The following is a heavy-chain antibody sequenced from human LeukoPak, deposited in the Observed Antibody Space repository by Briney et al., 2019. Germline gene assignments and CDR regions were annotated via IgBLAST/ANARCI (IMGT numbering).Heavy chain of an antibody. J-gene: IGHJ6*02. CDR1: GGSVSSGSYY. CDR3: ARGPTTIFGVVIYYYGMDV. Sequence: SETLSLTCTVSGGSVSSGSYYWSWIRQPPGKGLEWIGYIYYSGSTNHNPSLKSRVTISVDTSKNQFSLKLSSVTAADTAVYYCARGPTTIFGVVIYYYGMDVWGQGTTVTVSS. D-gene: IGHD3-3*01. CDR2: IYYSGST. V-gene: IGHV4-61*01.